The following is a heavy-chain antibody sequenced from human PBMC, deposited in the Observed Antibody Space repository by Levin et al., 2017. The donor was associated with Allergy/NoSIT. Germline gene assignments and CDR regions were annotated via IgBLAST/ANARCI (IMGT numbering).Heavy chain of an antibody. CDR3: AKKQGATSGFSFDV. CDR1: GFTLTEYA. Sequence: GESLKISCDASGFTLTEYAMSWVRQAPGKGLEWVSVITGGGFNTYYGDSAKGRFTVSRDNSKNTLYLELNSLRAEDTAVYYCAKKQGATSGFSFDVWGQGTMVTVSS. D-gene: IGHD2/OR15-2a*01. V-gene: IGHV3-23*01. J-gene: IGHJ3*01. CDR2: ITGGGFNT.